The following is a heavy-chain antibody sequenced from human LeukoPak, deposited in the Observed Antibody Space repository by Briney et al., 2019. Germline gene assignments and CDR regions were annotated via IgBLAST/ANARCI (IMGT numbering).Heavy chain of an antibody. CDR3: ARYCSGGSCYLANDY. V-gene: IGHV3-21*01. D-gene: IGHD2-15*01. Sequence: GGSLRLSCVASGFTFSSYSMNWVRQAPGKGLEWVSSISSSSSYIYYADSVKGRFTISRDNAKNSLYLQMNSLRAEDTAVYYCARYCSGGSCYLANDYWGQGTLVTVSS. CDR1: GFTFSSYS. CDR2: ISSSSSYI. J-gene: IGHJ4*02.